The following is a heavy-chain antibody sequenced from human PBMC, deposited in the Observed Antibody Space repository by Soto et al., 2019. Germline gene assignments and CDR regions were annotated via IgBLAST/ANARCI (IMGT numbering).Heavy chain of an antibody. Sequence: GGSLRLSCAASGFTFSSYAMSWVRQAPGKGLEWVSAISGSGGSTYYADSVKGRFTISRDNSKNTLYLQMNSLRAEDTAVYYCAKGAGYCSSTSCYVGLLSYHPTVYYFDYWGQGTLVTVSS. V-gene: IGHV3-23*01. J-gene: IGHJ4*02. D-gene: IGHD2-2*01. CDR3: AKGAGYCSSTSCYVGLLSYHPTVYYFDY. CDR1: GFTFSSYA. CDR2: ISGSGGST.